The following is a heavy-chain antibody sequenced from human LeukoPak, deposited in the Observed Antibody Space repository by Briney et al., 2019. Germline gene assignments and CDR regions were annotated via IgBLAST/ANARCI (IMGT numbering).Heavy chain of an antibody. CDR3: GKDKSTSNWLEYFQY. V-gene: IGHV3-30*18. J-gene: IGHJ1*01. Sequence: GGSLRLSCAASGFTFSSYGMHWVRQAPGKGLEWVAGISYDGSDKDYVESAKGRFTISRDNSKNTLYLQMNSLRAEDTAVYYCGKDKSTSNWLEYFQYWGQGTLVTVSS. CDR2: ISYDGSDK. CDR1: GFTFSSYG. D-gene: IGHD6-13*01.